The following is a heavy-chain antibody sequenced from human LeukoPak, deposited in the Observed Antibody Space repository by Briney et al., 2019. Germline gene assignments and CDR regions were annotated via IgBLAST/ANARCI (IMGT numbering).Heavy chain of an antibody. J-gene: IGHJ4*02. CDR3: ARDSVPAVVYGYDPTFDY. D-gene: IGHD5-12*01. Sequence: SVKVSCKASGGTFSSYAISWVRQAPGQGLEWMGGIIPIFGTANYAQKFQGRVTITADESTSTAYMELSSLRSEDTAVYYCARDSVPAVVYGYDPTFDYRGQGTLVTVSS. CDR1: GGTFSSYA. V-gene: IGHV1-69*13. CDR2: IIPIFGTA.